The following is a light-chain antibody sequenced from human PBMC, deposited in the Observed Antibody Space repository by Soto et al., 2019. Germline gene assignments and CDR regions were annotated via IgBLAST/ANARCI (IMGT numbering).Light chain of an antibody. Sequence: EIVLTQSPGTLSLSPGESATLSCRASQTVSRSYFVWYQQKPGQAPRLLIYGASARAPGIPDRFSGTGSGKESTLTISRLEPEDFAVYFCQHFDSSPTFGGGTKVEIK. CDR1: QTVSRSY. CDR2: GAS. CDR3: QHFDSSPT. V-gene: IGKV3-20*01. J-gene: IGKJ4*01.